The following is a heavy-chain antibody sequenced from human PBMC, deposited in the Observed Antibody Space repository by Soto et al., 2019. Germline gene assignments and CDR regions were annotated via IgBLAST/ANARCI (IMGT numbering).Heavy chain of an antibody. CDR1: GFTFSSYG. CDR2: IWYDGSNK. D-gene: IGHD3-3*01. V-gene: IGHV3-33*01. Sequence: QVQLVESGGGVVQPGRSLRLSCAASGFTFSSYGMHWVRQAPGKGLEWVAVIWYDGSNKYYADSVKGRFTISRDNSKNMLYLQMNSLRAEDTAVYYCARDYPSITIFGVVTPNYYYYHYGMDVWGQGTTVTVSS. J-gene: IGHJ6*02. CDR3: ARDYPSITIFGVVTPNYYYYHYGMDV.